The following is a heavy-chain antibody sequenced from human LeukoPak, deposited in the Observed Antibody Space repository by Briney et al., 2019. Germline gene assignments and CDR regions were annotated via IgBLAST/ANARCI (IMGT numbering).Heavy chain of an antibody. J-gene: IGHJ4*02. CDR2: ISSNGGST. D-gene: IGHD4-17*01. Sequence: PGGSLRLSCAASGFTFSSYAMHWVRQAPGKGLEYVSAISSNGGSTYYANSVKGRFTISRDNSKNTLYLQMGSLTAEDMAVYYCARVYDDYDALDYWGQGTLVTVSS. V-gene: IGHV3-64*01. CDR1: GFTFSSYA. CDR3: ARVYDDYDALDY.